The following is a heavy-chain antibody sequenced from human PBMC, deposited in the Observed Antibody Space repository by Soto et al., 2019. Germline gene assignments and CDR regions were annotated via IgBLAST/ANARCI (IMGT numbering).Heavy chain of an antibody. CDR3: AGHPAGLRYAGY. V-gene: IGHV4-39*01. CDR1: DGSISTSDYY. Sequence: QLQLQESGPGLVKPSETLSLTCTVSDGSISTSDYYWGWIRQPPGKGLEWIASICYSGIPHYGPSLTSRVTISIDTPNNQFSLELTSLTAADRAVYYCAGHPAGLRYAGYWGKGTLVAVSS. J-gene: IGHJ4*02. CDR2: ICYSGIP. D-gene: IGHD3-9*01.